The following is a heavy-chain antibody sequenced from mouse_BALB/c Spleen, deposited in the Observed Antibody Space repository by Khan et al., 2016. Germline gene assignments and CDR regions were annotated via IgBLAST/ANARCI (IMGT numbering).Heavy chain of an antibody. V-gene: IGHV14-4*02. CDR3: NACEYNAVDY. CDR1: GFNIKDYY. J-gene: IGHJ4*01. CDR2: IDPDNGGT. Sequence: EVQLQESGAELVRSGASVKLSCTASGFNIKDYYMHWVKQRPEQGLEWIGWIDPDNGGTEYAPKFQGKATMTADTSSNTAYLQLSSLTSEDTAVYYCNACEYNAVDYWGQGTSVTVSS.